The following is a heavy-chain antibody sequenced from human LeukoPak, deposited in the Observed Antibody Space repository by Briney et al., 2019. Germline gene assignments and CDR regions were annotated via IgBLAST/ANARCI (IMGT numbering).Heavy chain of an antibody. V-gene: IGHV3-21*01. Sequence: GGSLRLSCAASGFTFSSYSMNWVRQAPGKGLEWVSSISTSSTYIYYADSVKGRFTISRDNAKNSLYLQMNSLRAEDTAVYYCARGLSSSGWLLDHWGQGTLVPVSS. CDR2: ISTSSTYI. CDR3: ARGLSSSGWLLDH. J-gene: IGHJ4*02. CDR1: GFTFSSYS. D-gene: IGHD6-19*01.